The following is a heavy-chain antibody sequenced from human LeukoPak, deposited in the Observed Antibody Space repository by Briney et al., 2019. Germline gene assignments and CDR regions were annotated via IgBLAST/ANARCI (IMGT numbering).Heavy chain of an antibody. CDR3: TKEVAATSSYYFDY. D-gene: IGHD2-15*01. J-gene: IGHJ4*02. CDR2: ISGSGGYT. Sequence: GGSLRLSCAASGFTFSDYTMSWVRQAPGKGLEWVSTISGSGGYTYYADSVKGRFTISRDNSKNTLYLQMNSLRAEDTAIYYCTKEVAATSSYYFDYWGQGTLVTVSS. V-gene: IGHV3-23*01. CDR1: GFTFSDYT.